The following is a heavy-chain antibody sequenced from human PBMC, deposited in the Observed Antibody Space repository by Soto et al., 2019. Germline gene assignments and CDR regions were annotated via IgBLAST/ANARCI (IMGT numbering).Heavy chain of an antibody. CDR3: AIPGRGGVFDF. D-gene: IGHD2-2*01. CDR1: GGSVSNIDAV. J-gene: IGHJ3*01. Sequence: SQTLSLTCAISGGSVSNIDAVGWNWIRQTPSRGLEWLGRTYYRSKWYNDYAVSVKSRTTINPDTSKNKFSLQLNSVTTEDTDVYYGAIPGRGGVFDFWGKGTLVPVSP. CDR2: TYYRSKWYN. V-gene: IGHV6-1*01.